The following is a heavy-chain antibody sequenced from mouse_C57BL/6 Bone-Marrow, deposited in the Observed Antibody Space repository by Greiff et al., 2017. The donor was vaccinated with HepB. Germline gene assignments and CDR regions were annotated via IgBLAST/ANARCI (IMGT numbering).Heavy chain of an antibody. CDR1: GFNIKDYY. CDR2: IDPEDGDT. Sequence: EVKLQESGAELVRPGASVKLSCTASGFNIKDYYMHWVKQRPEQGLEWIGRIDPEDGDTEYAPKFQGKATMTADTSSNTAYLQLSSLTSEDTAVYYCTTGDSTFYAMDYWGQGTSVTVSS. D-gene: IGHD6-1*01. V-gene: IGHV14-1*01. J-gene: IGHJ4*01. CDR3: TTGDSTFYAMDY.